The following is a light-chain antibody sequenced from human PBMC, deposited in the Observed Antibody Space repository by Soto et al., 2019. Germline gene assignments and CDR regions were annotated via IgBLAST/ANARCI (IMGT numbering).Light chain of an antibody. Sequence: QSALTQPASVSGSPGQSITISCTGTSSDIGAYNYVSWYQQHPGKAPKVMIYDVSNRPSGVSSRFSGSKSGNTASLTISGLQAEDEADYYCSSRTSTTSMILGGGTKLTVL. CDR2: DVS. CDR3: SSRTSTTSMI. CDR1: SSDIGAYNY. J-gene: IGLJ2*01. V-gene: IGLV2-14*01.